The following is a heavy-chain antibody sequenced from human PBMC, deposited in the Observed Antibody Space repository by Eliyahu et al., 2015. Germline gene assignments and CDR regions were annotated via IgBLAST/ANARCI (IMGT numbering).Heavy chain of an antibody. Sequence: EVELVESGGGMVQPGGSLRLSCAASGFSLSSYDMNWVRQAPGKGLEWLSYISSSGRIIYYAAFVKGRITISRDNAKNSLYLQMNGLTVEDTAVYYCTRDAQGLRFPTYSDYWGQGTLVTVSS. V-gene: IGHV3-48*03. CDR2: ISSSGRII. CDR3: TRDAQGLRFPTYSDY. D-gene: IGHD5-12*01. CDR1: GFSLSSYD. J-gene: IGHJ4*02.